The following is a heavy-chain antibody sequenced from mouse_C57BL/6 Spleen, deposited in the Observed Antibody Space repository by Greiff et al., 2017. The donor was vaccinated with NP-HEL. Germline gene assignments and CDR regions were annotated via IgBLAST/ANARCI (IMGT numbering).Heavy chain of an antibody. CDR1: GYSFTSYY. D-gene: IGHD1-1*01. CDR3: ARSRGSTFDY. V-gene: IGHV1-66*01. CDR2: IYPGSGNT. J-gene: IGHJ2*01. Sequence: VMLVESGPELVKPGASVKISCKASGYSFTSYYIHWVKQRPGQGLEWIGWIYPGSGNTKYNEKFKGKATLTADTSSSTAYMQLSSLTSEDSAVYYCARSRGSTFDYWGQGTTLTVSS.